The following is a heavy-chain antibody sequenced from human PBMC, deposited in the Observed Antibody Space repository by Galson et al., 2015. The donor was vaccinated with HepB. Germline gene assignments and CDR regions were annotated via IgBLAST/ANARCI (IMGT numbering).Heavy chain of an antibody. V-gene: IGHV3-30-3*01. CDR3: ARGGQYQLLRRFDY. CDR1: GFTFSSYA. Sequence: SLRLSCAASGFTFSSYAMHWVRQAPGKGLEWVAVISYDGSNKYYADSVKGRFTISRDNSKNTLYLQMNSLRAEDTAAYYCARGGQYQLLRRFDYWRQRTLVTAS. J-gene: IGHJ4*02. CDR2: ISYDGSNK. D-gene: IGHD2-2*01.